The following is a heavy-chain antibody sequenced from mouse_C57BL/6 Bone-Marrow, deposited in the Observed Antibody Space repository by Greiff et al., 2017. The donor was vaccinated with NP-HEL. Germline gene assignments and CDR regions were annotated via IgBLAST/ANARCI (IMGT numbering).Heavy chain of an antibody. CDR3: ARYPSGSSGPFDY. Sequence: EVHLVESGGGLVQPGGSLSLSCAASGFTFTDYYMSWVRQPPGKALEWLGFIRNKANGYTTEYSASVKGRFTISRDNSQSILYLQMNALRAEDSATYYCARYPSGSSGPFDYWGQGTTLTVSS. CDR2: IRNKANGYTT. CDR1: GFTFTDYY. J-gene: IGHJ2*01. D-gene: IGHD3-2*02. V-gene: IGHV7-3*01.